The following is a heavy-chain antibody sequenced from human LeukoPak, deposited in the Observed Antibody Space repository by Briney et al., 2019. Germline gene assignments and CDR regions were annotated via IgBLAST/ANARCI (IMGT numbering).Heavy chain of an antibody. CDR1: GGSISSYY. CDR3: ARGRIQLWSFDY. Sequence: SETLSLTCTVSGGSISSYYWSWIRQPAGKGLEWIGRIYTSGSTNYNPSLKSRVTMSVDTSKNRFSLKLSSVTAADTAVYYCARGRIQLWSFDYWGLGTLVTVPS. D-gene: IGHD5-18*01. J-gene: IGHJ4*02. V-gene: IGHV4-4*07. CDR2: IYTSGST.